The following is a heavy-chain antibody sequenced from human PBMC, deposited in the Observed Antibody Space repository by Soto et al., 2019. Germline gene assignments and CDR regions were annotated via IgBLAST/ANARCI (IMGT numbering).Heavy chain of an antibody. CDR2: ISAYNGNT. D-gene: IGHD3-3*01. J-gene: IGHJ6*03. Sequence: QVQLVQSGAEVKKPGASVKVSCKASGYTFTSYGISWVRQAPGQGLEWMGWISAYNGNTNYAQKLQGRVTMTTDTSTSTAYMELRILRSDDTTVYYCARVVKYYDFWSGYYSEGYYYMDVWGKGTTITVSS. V-gene: IGHV1-18*01. CDR3: ARVVKYYDFWSGYYSEGYYYMDV. CDR1: GYTFTSYG.